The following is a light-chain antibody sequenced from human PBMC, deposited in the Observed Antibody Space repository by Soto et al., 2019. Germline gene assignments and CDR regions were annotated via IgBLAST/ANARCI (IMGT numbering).Light chain of an antibody. CDR3: QQYNNWPS. J-gene: IGKJ5*01. CDR1: QTVSRN. V-gene: IGKV3-15*01. Sequence: EVVMTQSPATLSVSPGERATLSCRASQTVSRNLAWYQQRPGQAPRLLIYDISNRAACVPARFSGSGSETEFTLTIRSLQSEDFAVYFCQQYNNWPSFGQGTRLEIK. CDR2: DIS.